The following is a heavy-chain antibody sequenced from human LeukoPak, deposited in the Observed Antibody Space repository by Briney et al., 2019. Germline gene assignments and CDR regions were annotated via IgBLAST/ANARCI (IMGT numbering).Heavy chain of an antibody. D-gene: IGHD1-1*01. Sequence: GASVKVSCKASGYTFTGYYIHWVRQAPGQGLEWMGWINPKSGGTEYAQKFRGRVTMTRDTTVNTAYMDLNRLRSDDTAVYYCVVDVNFVFDSWGQGTLVTVSS. CDR2: INPKSGGT. CDR1: GYTFTGYY. J-gene: IGHJ4*02. CDR3: VVDVNFVFDS. V-gene: IGHV1-2*02.